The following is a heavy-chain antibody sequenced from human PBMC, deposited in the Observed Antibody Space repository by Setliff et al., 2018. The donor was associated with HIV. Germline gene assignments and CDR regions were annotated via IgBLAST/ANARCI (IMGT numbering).Heavy chain of an antibody. J-gene: IGHJ4*02. CDR3: ARYSGLGIDY. CDR2: INHSGAT. V-gene: IGHV4-34*01. CDR1: GGSFSGYY. D-gene: IGHD1-26*01. Sequence: PSETLPLTCAVYGGSFSGYYWTWIHQSPGKGLEWIGEINHSGATTYKPSLKSRATISVDTSKKQFSLKLNSVNAADTAAYYCARYSGLGIDYWGQGTLVTVSS.